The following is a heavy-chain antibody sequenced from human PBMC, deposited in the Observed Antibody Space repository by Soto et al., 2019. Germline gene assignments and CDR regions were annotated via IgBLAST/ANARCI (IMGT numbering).Heavy chain of an antibody. J-gene: IGHJ6*02. CDR2: TYYRSKWYN. D-gene: IGHD6-13*01. CDR1: GDSVSSNSAA. Sequence: SQTLSLTCAISGDSVSSNSAAWNWIRQSPSRDLEWLGRTYYRSKWYNDYAVSVKSRITINPDTSKNQFSLQLNSVTPEDTAVYYCARDSSGIAAAAGYYGMDVWGQGTTVTVSS. V-gene: IGHV6-1*01. CDR3: ARDSSGIAAAAGYYGMDV.